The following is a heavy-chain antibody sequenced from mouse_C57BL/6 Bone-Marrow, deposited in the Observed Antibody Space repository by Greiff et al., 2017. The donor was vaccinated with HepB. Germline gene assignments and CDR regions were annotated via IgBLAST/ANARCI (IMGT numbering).Heavy chain of an antibody. J-gene: IGHJ2*01. D-gene: IGHD2-3*01. V-gene: IGHV1-76*01. CDR2: IYPGSGNT. CDR3: ARYEGWGRDY. CDR1: GYTFTDYY. Sequence: QVQLKESGAELVRPGASVKLSCKASGYTFTDYYINWVKQRPGQGLEWIARIYPGSGNTYYNEKFKGKAALTAEKSSSTAYMQLSSLTSEDSAVYFCARYEGWGRDYWGQGTTLTVSS.